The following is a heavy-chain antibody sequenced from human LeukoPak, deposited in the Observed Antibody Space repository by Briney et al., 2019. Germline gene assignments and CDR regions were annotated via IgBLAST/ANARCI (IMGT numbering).Heavy chain of an antibody. Sequence: GGSLRLSGAASGFTFSNHGVNWARKAPGKGLDGVSGISPSGDITYYADSVKGRFTISRDNSKNTLYLEVISLTAEDTAVYYCAKDDAWLRFGEWSQGTLVTVSS. D-gene: IGHD3-10*01. CDR2: ISPSGDIT. CDR1: GFTFSNHG. CDR3: AKDDAWLRFGE. J-gene: IGHJ4*02. V-gene: IGHV3-23*01.